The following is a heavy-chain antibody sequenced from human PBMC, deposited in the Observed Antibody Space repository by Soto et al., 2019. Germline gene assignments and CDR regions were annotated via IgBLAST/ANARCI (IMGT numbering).Heavy chain of an antibody. J-gene: IGHJ4*02. CDR2: IYYSGST. V-gene: IGHV4-59*01. CDR3: ALRGYSYGYIDY. CDR1: GGSISSYY. Sequence: PSETLSLTCTVSGGSISSYYWSWIRQPPGKGLEWIGYIYYSGSTNYNPSLKSRVTISVDTSKNQFSLKLSSVTAADTAVYYCALRGYSYGYIDYWGQGTLVTVSS. D-gene: IGHD5-18*01.